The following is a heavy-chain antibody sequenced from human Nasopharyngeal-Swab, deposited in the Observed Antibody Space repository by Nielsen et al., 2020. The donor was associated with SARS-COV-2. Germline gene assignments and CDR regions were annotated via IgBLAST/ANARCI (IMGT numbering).Heavy chain of an antibody. J-gene: IGHJ1*01. D-gene: IGHD3-10*01. CDR3: ARDGELSCPFWGYFQH. Sequence: WIRQPPGKGLEWIGYIYYSGSTNYNPSLKSRVTISVDTSKNQFSLKLSSVTAADTAVYYCARDGELSCPFWGYFQHWGQGTLVTVSS. V-gene: IGHV4-59*01. CDR2: IYYSGST.